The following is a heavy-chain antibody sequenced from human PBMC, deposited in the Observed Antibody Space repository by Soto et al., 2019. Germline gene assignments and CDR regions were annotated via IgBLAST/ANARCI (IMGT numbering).Heavy chain of an antibody. Sequence: SVKVSCRASCGTFSSYAISWVRQAPGQGLEWMGGIIPIFGTANYAQKFQGRVTITADESTSTAYMELSSLRSEDTAVYYCARRIVATGFDYWGQGTLVTVYS. CDR2: IIPIFGTA. D-gene: IGHD5-12*01. CDR1: CGTFSSYA. V-gene: IGHV1-69*13. CDR3: ARRIVATGFDY. J-gene: IGHJ4*02.